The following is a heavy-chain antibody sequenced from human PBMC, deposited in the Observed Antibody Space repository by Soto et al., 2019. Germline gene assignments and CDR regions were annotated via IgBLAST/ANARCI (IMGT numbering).Heavy chain of an antibody. CDR3: AREMANPKECAFDI. CDR2: IIPIYGTA. J-gene: IGHJ3*02. D-gene: IGHD3-3*01. V-gene: IGHV1-69*13. CDR1: GGTFSSYA. Sequence: SVKVSCKASGGTFSSYAISWVRQAPGQGLEWMGGIIPIYGTANYAQKFQGRVTITADESTSTAYMELSSLRSEDTAVYYCAREMANPKECAFDIWGQGTMVTVSS.